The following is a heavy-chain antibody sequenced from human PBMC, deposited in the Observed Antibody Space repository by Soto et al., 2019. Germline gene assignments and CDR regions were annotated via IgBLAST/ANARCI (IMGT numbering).Heavy chain of an antibody. D-gene: IGHD2-15*01. CDR1: GYTFTSYG. CDR3: ARYCSGGSCLLERVDYYYYYYMDV. Sequence: QVQLVQSGAEVKKPGASVKVSCKASGYTFTSYGISWVRQAPGQGLEWMGWISAYNGNTNHAQKLQGRVTMTTDTSTSTAYMELRSLRSDDTAVYYCARYCSGGSCLLERVDYYYYYYMDVWGKGTTVTVSS. J-gene: IGHJ6*03. CDR2: ISAYNGNT. V-gene: IGHV1-18*01.